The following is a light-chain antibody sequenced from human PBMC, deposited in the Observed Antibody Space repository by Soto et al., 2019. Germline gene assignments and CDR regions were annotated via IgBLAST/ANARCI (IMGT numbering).Light chain of an antibody. J-gene: IGKJ1*01. CDR1: QSVNIN. CDR3: QHYHTRPYT. V-gene: IGKV3-15*01. CDR2: GAS. Sequence: ETVMTQSPATLSVSPGERATLSCWASQSVNINLAWYQQTLGQAPRVLIYGASTRATGIPARFSCSGSEKESLPTISRLQSEDSPTYYRQHYHTRPYTFGQGTKVDIK.